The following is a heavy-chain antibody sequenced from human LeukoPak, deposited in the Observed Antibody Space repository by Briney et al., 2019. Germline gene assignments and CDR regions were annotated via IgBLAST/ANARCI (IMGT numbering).Heavy chain of an antibody. D-gene: IGHD3-22*01. CDR1: GFTFSSYG. J-gene: IGHJ4*02. CDR3: ARAAYDNSGYSTL. V-gene: IGHV3-33*01. Sequence: PGRSLRLSCAASGFTFSSYGMHWVRQAPGKGLEWVAVIWYDGTNKYYADSVKGRFTISRDNSKNTLFLQMNSLRAEDTAVYYCARAAYDNSGYSTLWGQGTLVTVSS. CDR2: IWYDGTNK.